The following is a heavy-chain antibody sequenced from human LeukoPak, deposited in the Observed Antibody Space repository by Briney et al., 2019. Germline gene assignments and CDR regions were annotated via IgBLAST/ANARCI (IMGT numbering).Heavy chain of an antibody. CDR2: ISYDGSNK. D-gene: IGHD2-21*02. J-gene: IGHJ4*02. Sequence: GGSLRLSCAASGFTFSSYGMHWVRQAPGKGLEWVAVISYDGSNKYYADSVKGRFTISRDNSKNTLYLQMNSLRAEDTAVYYCARAAYCGGDCYYYFDYWGQGTLVTVSS. V-gene: IGHV3-30*03. CDR1: GFTFSSYG. CDR3: ARAAYCGGDCYYYFDY.